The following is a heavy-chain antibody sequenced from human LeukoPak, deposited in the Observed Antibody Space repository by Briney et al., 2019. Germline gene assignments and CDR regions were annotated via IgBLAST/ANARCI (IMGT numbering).Heavy chain of an antibody. CDR2: IYYSGST. V-gene: IGHV4-59*13. CDR3: ARDVDTVLVD. D-gene: IGHD2-2*03. CDR1: GGSISSYY. Sequence: SETLSLTCTVSGGSISSYYWSWIRRPPGKGLEWIGYIYYSGSTNYNPSLESRVTISVDTSKNQFSLRLSSVTAADTAVYYCARDVDTVLVDWGQGTLVTVSS. J-gene: IGHJ4*02.